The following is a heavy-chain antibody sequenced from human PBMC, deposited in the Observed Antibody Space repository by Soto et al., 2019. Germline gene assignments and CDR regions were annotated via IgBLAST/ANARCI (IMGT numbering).Heavy chain of an antibody. V-gene: IGHV3-9*01. CDR1: GFTFDDYA. D-gene: IGHD4-17*01. CDR3: TNLWGASHPTGAKNDSADAALG. CDR2: LSWNSVSI. J-gene: IGHJ4*02. Sequence: EVQLVESGGGLVQPGGSLRLSCAASGFTFDDYAMHWVRQAPGKGLELVSGLSWNSVSIGYADSVKCRFTISRDNSKNSLYLQLNSLRPEDSVLYYCTNLWGASHPTGAKNDSADAALGWGQGTLVTVSS.